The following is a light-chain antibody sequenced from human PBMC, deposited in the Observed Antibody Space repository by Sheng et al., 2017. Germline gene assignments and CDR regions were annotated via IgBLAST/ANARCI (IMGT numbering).Light chain of an antibody. Sequence: QSLLSQPPSASGTPGQTVIISCSGSWSNMGYNPLNWYQKFPETAPRLLIYSTDKRPSGVPARFSGSRSGTSASLAIFGVQSEDEGDYYCATWDDRLNGWVFGGGTKLSVL. CDR2: STD. J-gene: IGLJ3*02. CDR3: ATWDDRLNGWV. V-gene: IGLV1-44*01. CDR1: WSNMGYNP.